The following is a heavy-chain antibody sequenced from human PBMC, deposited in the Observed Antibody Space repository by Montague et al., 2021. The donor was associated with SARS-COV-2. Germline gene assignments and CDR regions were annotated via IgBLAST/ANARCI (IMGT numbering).Heavy chain of an antibody. CDR1: GFTVSSNY. J-gene: IGHJ6*02. CDR2: IYSGGST. V-gene: IGHV3-53*01. CDR3: ARDVSPIGLMDV. Sequence: SLRLSCAASGFTVSSNYMSWVRQAPGKGLEWVSVIYSGGSTYYADSVKDRFTISRDNSKNTLYLQMNSLRVEDTAVYYCARDVSPIGLMDVWGQGTTVTVSS.